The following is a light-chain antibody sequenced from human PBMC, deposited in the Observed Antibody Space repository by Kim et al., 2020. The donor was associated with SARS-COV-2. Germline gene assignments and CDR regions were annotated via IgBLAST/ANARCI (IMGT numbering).Light chain of an antibody. J-gene: IGKJ3*01. CDR1: ENVNNN. CDR3: QQYNNWLFT. V-gene: IGKV3-15*01. CDR2: GAS. Sequence: TQSPVTLYVSPGETATFSCRASENVNNNLAWFQHRPGQAPRLLIYGASTRATDVPARFNGSGSGTEFTLTISSLQSEDFAVYSCQQYNNWLFTFGPGTKVDFK.